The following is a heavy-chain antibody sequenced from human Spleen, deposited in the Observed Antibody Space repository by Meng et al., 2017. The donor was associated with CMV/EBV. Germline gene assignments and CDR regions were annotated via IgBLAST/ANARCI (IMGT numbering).Heavy chain of an antibody. D-gene: IGHD2-21*01. CDR2: IYHGGIT. J-gene: IGHJ4*02. CDR3: ARAYCGGDCYSGFDY. Sequence: SGASISNDDWWGWVRQPPGKGLEWIGEIYHGGITNYNPSFKSRVTISEDKSNNQISLKLSSVTAADTAVYYCARAYCGGDCYSGFDYWGQGTLVTVSS. CDR1: GASISNDDW. V-gene: IGHV4-4*02.